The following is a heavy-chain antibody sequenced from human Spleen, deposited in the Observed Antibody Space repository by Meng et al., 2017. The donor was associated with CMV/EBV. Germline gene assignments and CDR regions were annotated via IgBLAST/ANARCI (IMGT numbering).Heavy chain of an antibody. CDR2: INWNGERT. V-gene: IGHV3-20*04. J-gene: IGHJ6*02. D-gene: IGHD2-15*01. Sequence: GESLKISCAVSGFTIDDYGMSWVRQAPGKGLEWVSGINWNGERTGYADSVKGRFTISRGKAKNSLYLQMNSLRAEDTALYYCAKRIDGWPDYYYYGVDVWGQGTTVTVSS. CDR1: GFTIDDYG. CDR3: AKRIDGWPDYYYYGVDV.